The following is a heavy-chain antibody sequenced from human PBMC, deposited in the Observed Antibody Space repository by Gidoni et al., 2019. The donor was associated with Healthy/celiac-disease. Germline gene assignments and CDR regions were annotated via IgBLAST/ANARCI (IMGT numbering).Heavy chain of an antibody. CDR1: GFPFSSYG. CDR3: AVGYYYDSSGYLNDAFDI. Sequence: QVQLVESGGGVVQPGRSLRLSCAASGFPFSSYGMHWVRQAPGKGLEWVAVISYDGSNKYYADSVKGRFTISRDNSKNTLYLQMNSLRAEDTAVYYCAVGYYYDSSGYLNDAFDIWGQGTMVTVSS. CDR2: ISYDGSNK. D-gene: IGHD3-22*01. J-gene: IGHJ3*02. V-gene: IGHV3-30*03.